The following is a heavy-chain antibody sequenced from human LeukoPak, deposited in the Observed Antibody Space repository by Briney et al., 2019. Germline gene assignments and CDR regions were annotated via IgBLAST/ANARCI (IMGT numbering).Heavy chain of an antibody. CDR3: TRGFCSGGTCYSGDY. D-gene: IGHD2-15*01. J-gene: IGHJ4*02. CDR1: GFSFSNFA. CDR2: IRDKANSHTT. V-gene: IGHV3-72*01. Sequence: GGSLRLSCAASGFSFSNFAMNWVRQAPGKGLEWVGRIRDKANSHTTEYAASVEGRFTISKDDSKNSLYLQMNSLKTDDTAVYYCTRGFCSGGTCYSGDYLGQGTLVTVSS.